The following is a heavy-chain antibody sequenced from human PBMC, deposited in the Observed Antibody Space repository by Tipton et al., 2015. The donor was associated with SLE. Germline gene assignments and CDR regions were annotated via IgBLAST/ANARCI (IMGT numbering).Heavy chain of an antibody. D-gene: IGHD5-12*01. CDR2: LYPGDSDI. Sequence: QLVQSGAEVKKPGESLKISCQGSGYPFGSYWIGWVRQVHGNGLECVGFLYPGDSDIRYSPSFQGQVTISADKSISTAYLQWSSLKASDTAMYYCATVDVVKTTIQGGGAFDIWGQGTMVTVSS. CDR1: GYPFGSYW. CDR3: ATVDVVKTTIQGGGAFDI. J-gene: IGHJ3*02. V-gene: IGHV5-51*03.